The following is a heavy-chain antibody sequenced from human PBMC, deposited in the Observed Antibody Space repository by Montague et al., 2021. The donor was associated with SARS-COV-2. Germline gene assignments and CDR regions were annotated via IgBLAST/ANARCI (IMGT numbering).Heavy chain of an antibody. CDR1: GGSISRYS. Sequence: SETLSLTCTVSGGSISRYSWTWIRQPPGKGLEWIGYTYNSGSTNYNPSLTSRVTISVDTSKNQFSLKLSSVAAADTAVYYCARVGRGSSWYEVAFDIWGQGTTVTVSS. D-gene: IGHD6-13*01. CDR3: ARVGRGSSWYEVAFDI. J-gene: IGHJ3*02. V-gene: IGHV4-59*01. CDR2: TYNSGST.